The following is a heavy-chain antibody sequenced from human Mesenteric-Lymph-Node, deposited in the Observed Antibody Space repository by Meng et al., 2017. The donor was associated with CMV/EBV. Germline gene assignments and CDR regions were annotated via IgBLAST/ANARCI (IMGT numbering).Heavy chain of an antibody. CDR2: IYHSGST. CDR3: ARLIGYSWGYYYYGMDV. Sequence: GSLRLSCTVSGYSISSGYYWGWIRQPPGKGLEWIGSIYHSGSTYYNPSLKSRVTISVDTSKNQFSLKLSSVTAADTAVYYCARLIGYSWGYYYYGMDVWGQGTTVTVSS. J-gene: IGHJ6*02. V-gene: IGHV4-38-2*02. D-gene: IGHD5-18*01. CDR1: GYSISSGYY.